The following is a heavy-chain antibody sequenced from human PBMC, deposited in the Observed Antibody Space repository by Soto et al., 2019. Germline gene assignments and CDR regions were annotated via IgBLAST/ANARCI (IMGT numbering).Heavy chain of an antibody. D-gene: IGHD4-17*01. V-gene: IGHV3-30*18. CDR3: AKDHLTTTVTTVGY. J-gene: IGHJ4*02. Sequence: QGQLVESGGGVVQPGRSRSLSCAASGFTFSNYGMHWVRQAPGKGLEWVAVISYHGSDKYYADSVKGRFTISRDNSKNTLYLQMDSLRAEDTAVYYCAKDHLTTTVTTVGYWGQGTVVTVSS. CDR1: GFTFSNYG. CDR2: ISYHGSDK.